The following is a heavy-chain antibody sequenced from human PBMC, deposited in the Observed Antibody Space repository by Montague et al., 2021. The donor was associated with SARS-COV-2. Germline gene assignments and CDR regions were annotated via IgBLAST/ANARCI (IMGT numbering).Heavy chain of an antibody. CDR1: GGSISSYY. J-gene: IGHJ4*02. Sequence: SETLSLTCAVSGGSISSYYWTWIRQPPGKGLEWIGYISYSGSTNYNTSLKSRVTISVDTSKNQFSLKLSSVTAADTAVYYCAGGFDDWGQGTLVTVSS. CDR2: ISYSGST. CDR3: AGGFDD. V-gene: IGHV4-59*01.